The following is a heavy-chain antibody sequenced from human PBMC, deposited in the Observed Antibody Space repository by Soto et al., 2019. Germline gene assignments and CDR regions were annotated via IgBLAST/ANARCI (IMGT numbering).Heavy chain of an antibody. Sequence: QVQLQEAGPGLVKPSETLSLTCTVSGGSISSYYWSCIRQPPGKGLAWLGFIYYSGCTHYNPSLKSRVTISVDTSKNQFSPNLSSVTAADTAVYYCAREKRDNCNQRLVEYWGQGTLVTVSS. CDR3: AREKRDNCNQRLVEY. D-gene: IGHD1-20*01. CDR1: GGSISSYY. CDR2: IYYSGCT. V-gene: IGHV4-59*01. J-gene: IGHJ4*02.